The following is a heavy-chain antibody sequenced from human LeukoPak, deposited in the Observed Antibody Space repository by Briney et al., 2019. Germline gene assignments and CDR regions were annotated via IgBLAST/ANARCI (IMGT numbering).Heavy chain of an antibody. CDR2: ISAYNGNT. J-gene: IGHJ4*02. D-gene: IGHD2-2*01. CDR1: GYTFTSYG. Sequence: AASVKVSCKASGYTFTSYGISWVRQAPGQGLEWMGWISAYNGNTNYTQKLQGRVTMTTDTATNTAYMELRSLRSDDTAVYYCASPAKYCSSTSCPFDYWGQGTLVTVSS. V-gene: IGHV1-18*01. CDR3: ASPAKYCSSTSCPFDY.